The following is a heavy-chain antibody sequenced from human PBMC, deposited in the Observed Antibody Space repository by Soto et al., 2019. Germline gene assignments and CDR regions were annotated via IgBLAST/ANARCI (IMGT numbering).Heavy chain of an antibody. Sequence: LRLSCAASGFTFSSYWMSWVRQAPGKGLEWVANIKQDGSEKYYVDSVKGRFTISRDNAKNSLYLQMNSLRAEDTAVYYCARDCSGGSCYSLSDFDYWGQGTLVTVSS. V-gene: IGHV3-7*01. D-gene: IGHD2-15*01. CDR2: IKQDGSEK. CDR1: GFTFSSYW. J-gene: IGHJ4*02. CDR3: ARDCSGGSCYSLSDFDY.